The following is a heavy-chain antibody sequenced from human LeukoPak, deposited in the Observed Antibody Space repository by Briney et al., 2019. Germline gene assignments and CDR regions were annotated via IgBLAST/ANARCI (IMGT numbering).Heavy chain of an antibody. J-gene: IGHJ4*02. V-gene: IGHV4-61*02. D-gene: IGHD4-17*01. Sequence: SETLSLTCTVSGGSISSGSYYWSWIRQPAGKGLEWIGRIYTSGSTNYNPSLKSRVTISVDTSKNQFSLKLSSVTAADTAVYYCARGLRRLDYWGQGTLVTVSS. CDR3: ARGLRRLDY. CDR1: GGSISSGSYY. CDR2: IYTSGST.